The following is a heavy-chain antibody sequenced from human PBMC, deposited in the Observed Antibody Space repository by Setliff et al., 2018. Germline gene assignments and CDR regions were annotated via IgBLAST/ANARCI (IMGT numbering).Heavy chain of an antibody. D-gene: IGHD3-22*01. J-gene: IGHJ4*02. CDR1: GYTFTNYW. Sequence: PGESLKISCQGSGYTFTNYWIGWVRQMPGKGLEWMGILKPGDSGIRYSPSFQGQVTLSADTSIATAYLHWTSLKASDTAIYYCVRHPYYDSSGYYSYFDYWGQGALVTVSS. CDR2: LKPGDSGI. V-gene: IGHV5-51*01. CDR3: VRHPYYDSSGYYSYFDY.